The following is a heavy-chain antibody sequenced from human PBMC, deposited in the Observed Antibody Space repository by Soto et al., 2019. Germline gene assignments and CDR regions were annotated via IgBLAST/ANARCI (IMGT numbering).Heavy chain of an antibody. CDR3: ARGISSWYYYYYYGMDV. CDR2: IYYSGST. D-gene: IGHD6-13*01. V-gene: IGHV4-61*01. J-gene: IGHJ6*02. CDR1: GGSVSSGSYY. Sequence: KPSETLSLTCTVSGGSVSSGSYYWSWIRQPPGKGLEWIGYIYYSGSTNHNPSLKSRVTISVDTSKNQFSLKLSSVTAADTAVYYCARGISSWYYYYYYGMDVWGQGTTVTVSS.